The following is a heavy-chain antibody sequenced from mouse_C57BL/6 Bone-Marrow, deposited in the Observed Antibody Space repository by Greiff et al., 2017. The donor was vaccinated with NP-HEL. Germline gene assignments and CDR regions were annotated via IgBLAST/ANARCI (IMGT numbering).Heavy chain of an antibody. CDR1: GYTFTSYW. D-gene: IGHD2-3*01. CDR2: IDPSDSET. CDR3: ARLGDGYSFAY. Sequence: QVHVKQPGAELVRPGSSVKLSCKASGYTFTSYWMHWVKQRPIQGLEWIGNIDPSDSETHYNQKFKDKATLTVDKSSSTAYMQLSSLTSEDSAVYYCARLGDGYSFAYWGQGTLVTVSA. J-gene: IGHJ3*01. V-gene: IGHV1-52*01.